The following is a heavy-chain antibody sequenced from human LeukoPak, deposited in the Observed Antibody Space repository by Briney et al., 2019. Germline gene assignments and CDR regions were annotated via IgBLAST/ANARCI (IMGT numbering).Heavy chain of an antibody. CDR2: INHSGST. CDR1: GGSFSGYY. V-gene: IGHV4-34*01. D-gene: IGHD3-3*01. CDR3: ARGGRKGIPWRFLEWNHYGMDV. Sequence: RPSETLSLTCAVYGGSFSGYYWNWIRQPPGKGLEWIGEINHSGSTNYNPSLKSRVTISVDTSKNQFSLKLSSVTAADTAVYYCARGGRKGIPWRFLEWNHYGMDVWGQGTTVTVSS. J-gene: IGHJ6*02.